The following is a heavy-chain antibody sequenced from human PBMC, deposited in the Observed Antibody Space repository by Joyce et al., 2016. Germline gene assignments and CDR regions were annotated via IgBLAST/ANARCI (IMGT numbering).Heavy chain of an antibody. Sequence: EVQLVESGGGLVQPGGSLRLSCATSGFTFSNYHMNWVRQAPGKRLEWLSFIRRDRNNIAYYTDPAKGRFIISRDNAKNSVYLQMNSLRADDTAVYYCVGREGYWGQGTRVTVSP. V-gene: IGHV3-48*01. CDR3: VGREGY. J-gene: IGHJ4*02. CDR2: IRRDRNNIA. CDR1: GFTFSNYH.